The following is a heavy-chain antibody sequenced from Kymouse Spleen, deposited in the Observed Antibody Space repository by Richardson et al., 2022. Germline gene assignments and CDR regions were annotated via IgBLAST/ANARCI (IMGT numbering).Heavy chain of an antibody. CDR1: GFTFSSYG. CDR2: ISYDGSNK. Sequence: QVQLVESGGGVVQPGRSLRLSCAASGFTFSSYGMHWVRQAPGKGLEWVAVISYDGSNKYYADSVKGRFTISRDNSKNTLYLQMNSLRAEDTAVYYCAKGHYYDKDFDYWGQGTLVTVSS. J-gene: IGHJ4*02. D-gene: IGHD3-22*01. CDR3: AKGHYYDKDFDY. V-gene: IGHV3-30*18.